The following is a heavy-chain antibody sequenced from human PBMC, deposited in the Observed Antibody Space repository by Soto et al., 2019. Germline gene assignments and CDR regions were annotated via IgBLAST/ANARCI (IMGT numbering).Heavy chain of an antibody. CDR2: IRSKANNYAT. J-gene: IGHJ2*01. CDR3: ARHALPYCGGDCYLLPYFDL. Sequence: EVQLVESGGGLVQPGGSLKLSCAASGFTFSGSAMHWVRQASGKGLEWVGRIRSKANNYATVYAASVKGRFTISRDDSKNTVHRQMKRLKTEDTAVYYCARHALPYCGGDCYLLPYFDLWGRGTRVTVSS. CDR1: GFTFSGSA. V-gene: IGHV3-73*02. D-gene: IGHD2-21*02.